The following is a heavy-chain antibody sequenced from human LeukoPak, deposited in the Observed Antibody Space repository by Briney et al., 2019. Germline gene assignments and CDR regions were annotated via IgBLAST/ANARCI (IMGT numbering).Heavy chain of an antibody. D-gene: IGHD2-2*01. V-gene: IGHV3-11*04. CDR3: AAYCSSTSCHNWFDP. Sequence: GGSLRLSCAASGFTFSDYYMSWIRQAAGNGLEWISYISNSGTTIYYADSVKGRFTISRDNAKNSLYLQMNSLRAEDTALYYCAAYCSSTSCHNWFDPWGQGTLVTVSS. CDR1: GFTFSDYY. J-gene: IGHJ5*02. CDR2: ISNSGTTI.